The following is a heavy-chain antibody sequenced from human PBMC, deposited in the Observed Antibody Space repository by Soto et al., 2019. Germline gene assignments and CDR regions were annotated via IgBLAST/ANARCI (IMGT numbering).Heavy chain of an antibody. CDR1: GGSVSSCVYY. V-gene: IGHV4-31*03. Sequence: SETLSLTCSVSGGSVSSCVYYWSWIRQHPVKGLEWIGYIYYSGSTYYNPSLKSRVTISVDTSKNQFSLKLSSVTAADTAVYYCARARREELRYFDWSWFDPWGQGTLVTVSS. J-gene: IGHJ5*02. D-gene: IGHD3-9*01. CDR2: IYYSGST. CDR3: ARARREELRYFDWSWFDP.